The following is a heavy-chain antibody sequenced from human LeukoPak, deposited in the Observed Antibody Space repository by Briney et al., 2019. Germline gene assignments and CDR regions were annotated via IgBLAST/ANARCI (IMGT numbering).Heavy chain of an antibody. CDR1: GGTFSSYA. V-gene: IGHV1-2*02. J-gene: IGHJ6*03. Sequence: ASVKVSCKASGGTFSSYAISWVRQAPGQGLEWMGWINPNSGGTNYAQKFQGRVTMTRDTSISTAYMELSRLRSDDTAVYYCARGLAGGYYYYYMDVWGKGTTVTVSS. D-gene: IGHD3-10*01. CDR3: ARGLAGGYYYYYMDV. CDR2: INPNSGGT.